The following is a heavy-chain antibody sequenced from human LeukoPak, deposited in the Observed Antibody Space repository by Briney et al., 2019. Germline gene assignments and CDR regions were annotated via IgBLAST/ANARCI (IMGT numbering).Heavy chain of an antibody. D-gene: IGHD2-21*02. V-gene: IGHV4-61*02. CDR1: GGSISSSSYY. J-gene: IGHJ4*02. Sequence: PSETLSLTCTVSGGSISSSSYYWSWIRQPAGKGLEWIGRIYTSGSTNYNPSLKSRVTISVDTSKNQFSLKLSSVTAADTAVYYCARVTQGANDYWGQGTLVTVSS. CDR3: ARVTQGANDY. CDR2: IYTSGST.